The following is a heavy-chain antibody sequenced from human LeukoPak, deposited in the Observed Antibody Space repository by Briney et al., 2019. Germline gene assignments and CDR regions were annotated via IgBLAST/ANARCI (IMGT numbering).Heavy chain of an antibody. D-gene: IGHD2-15*01. CDR3: ARESLGCSGGSCYSGRLDYYGMDV. CDR2: IIPIFGTA. V-gene: IGHV1-69*13. Sequence: GASVKVSCKASGGTFSSYAISWVRQAPGQGLEWMGGIIPIFGTANYAQKFQGRVTITADESTSTAYMELSSLRSEGTAVYYCARESLGCSGGSCYSGRLDYYGMDVWGQGTTVTVSS. J-gene: IGHJ6*02. CDR1: GGTFSSYA.